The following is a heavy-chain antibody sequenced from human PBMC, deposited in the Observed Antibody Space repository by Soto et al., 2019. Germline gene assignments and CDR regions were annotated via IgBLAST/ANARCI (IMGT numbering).Heavy chain of an antibody. CDR2: IDPSDSYT. J-gene: IGHJ4*02. D-gene: IGHD3-22*01. Sequence: GGSLRLSCAASGFTFSSYAMSWVRQMPGKGLEWMGRIDPSDSYTNYSPSFQGHVTISADKSISTAYLQWSSLKASDTAIYYCARRDFDSRGYFPRPPDDWGQGSLVTVSS. CDR1: GFTFSSYA. V-gene: IGHV5-10-1*01. CDR3: ARRDFDSRGYFPRPPDD.